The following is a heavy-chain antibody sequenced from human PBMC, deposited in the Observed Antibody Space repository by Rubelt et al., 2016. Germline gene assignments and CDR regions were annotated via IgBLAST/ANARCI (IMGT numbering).Heavy chain of an antibody. J-gene: IGHJ4*02. CDR2: IWYDGSNK. CDR3: ARDRG. D-gene: IGHD3-10*01. V-gene: IGHV3-33*01. Sequence: GLEWVAVIWYDGSNKYYADSVKGRFTISRDNAKNSLYLQMNSLRAEDTAVYYCARDRGWGQGTLVTVSS.